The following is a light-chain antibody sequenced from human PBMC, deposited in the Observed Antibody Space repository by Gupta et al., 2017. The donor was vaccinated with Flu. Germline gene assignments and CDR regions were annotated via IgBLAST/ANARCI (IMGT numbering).Light chain of an antibody. V-gene: IGLV3-21*02. Sequence: SYVVTQPPSVSVTPGQTARIACGGDSIGNKSVHWYRQEPGPAPGLVVYDDSDRPSGISERISASNYGTTATLTITRAGAGDEADDYCHGRDYNRDLQVIFGGGTRLTVL. CDR2: DDS. J-gene: IGLJ2*01. CDR3: HGRDYNRDLQVI. CDR1: SIGNKS.